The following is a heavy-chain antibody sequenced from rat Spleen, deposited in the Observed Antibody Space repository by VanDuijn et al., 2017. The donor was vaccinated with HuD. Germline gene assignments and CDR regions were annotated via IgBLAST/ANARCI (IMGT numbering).Heavy chain of an antibody. CDR1: GFTFSDYY. Sequence: EVQLVESGGGLVQPGRSLKLSCAASGFTFSDYYMAWVRQAPTKGLEWVTSISPSGVTYYRDSVRGRFTISSDSTRSTLYLQMGSLRHEDTATYYCTRQDYPGVTTNWFAYGGQGTLVTVSS. V-gene: IGHV5-25*01. J-gene: IGHJ3*01. CDR3: TRQDYPGVTTNWFAY. D-gene: IGHD1-4*01. CDR2: ISPSGVT.